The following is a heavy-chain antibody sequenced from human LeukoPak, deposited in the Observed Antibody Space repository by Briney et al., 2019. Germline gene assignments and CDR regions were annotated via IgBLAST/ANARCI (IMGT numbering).Heavy chain of an antibody. CDR1: GFTFNNYA. Sequence: GGSLRLSCAASGFTFNNYAMTWVRQAPGKGLEWVSSISSSSSYIYYADSVKGRFTISRDNAKNSLYLQMNSLRAEDTAVYYCARDSGLRLPILPLSCWGQGTLVTVSS. CDR3: ARDSGLRLPILPLSC. J-gene: IGHJ4*02. V-gene: IGHV3-21*01. CDR2: ISSSSSYI. D-gene: IGHD5-12*01.